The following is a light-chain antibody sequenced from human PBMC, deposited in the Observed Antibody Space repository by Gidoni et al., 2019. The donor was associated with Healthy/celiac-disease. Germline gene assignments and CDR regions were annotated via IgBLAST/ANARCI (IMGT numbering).Light chain of an antibody. Sequence: SYKLTQPPSLSVSPGQTARITCSGDALPKQYAYWYQQKPGQAPVLVIYKDSERPSGIPERFSGSSSGTTVTLTISGVQAEDEADYYCQSADSSGTYVVFGGGTKLTVL. J-gene: IGLJ2*01. CDR2: KDS. CDR1: ALPKQY. V-gene: IGLV3-25*03. CDR3: QSADSSGTYVV.